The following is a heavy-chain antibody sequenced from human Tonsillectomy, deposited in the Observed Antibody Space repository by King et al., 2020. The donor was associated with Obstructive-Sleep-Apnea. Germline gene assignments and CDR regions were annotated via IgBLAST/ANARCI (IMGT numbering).Heavy chain of an antibody. Sequence: QLQESGPGLVKPSETLSLTCTVSGGSISSSNYYWGWIRQPPGKGLEWIGSIYYSGSTYNNPSLKSRVTISVDTSKNQFSLKLRSVTAADTAVYYCARDRIGDYYYHGMDVWGQGTTVTVSS. CDR3: ARDRIGDYYYHGMDV. CDR1: GGSISSSNYY. J-gene: IGHJ6*02. V-gene: IGHV4-39*07. D-gene: IGHD1-14*01. CDR2: IYYSGST.